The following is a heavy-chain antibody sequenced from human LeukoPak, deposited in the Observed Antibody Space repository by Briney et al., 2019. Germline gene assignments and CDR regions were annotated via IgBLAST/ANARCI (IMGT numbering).Heavy chain of an antibody. CDR1: GGSISSGGYY. CDR2: IYYSGST. D-gene: IGHD4-23*01. V-gene: IGHV4-31*03. Sequence: PSQTLSLTCTVSGGSISSGGYYWSWIRQHPGKGLEWIGYIYYSGSTYYNPSLKSRVTISVHTSKNQFSLKLSSVTAADTAVYYCARDSSYGGNSVFDYWGQGTLVTVSS. CDR3: ARDSSYGGNSVFDY. J-gene: IGHJ4*02.